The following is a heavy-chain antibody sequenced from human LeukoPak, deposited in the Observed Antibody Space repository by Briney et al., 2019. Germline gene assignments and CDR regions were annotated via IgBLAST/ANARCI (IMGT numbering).Heavy chain of an antibody. CDR3: AREIAAVAFDY. CDR2: ISSSSSYI. Sequence: GGSLRLSCAASGFTFSDYYMSWIRQAPGKGLEWVSSISSSSSYIYYADSVKGRFTISRDNAKNSLYLQMNSLRAEDTAVYYCAREIAAVAFDYWGQGTLVTVSS. D-gene: IGHD6-19*01. CDR1: GFTFSDYY. J-gene: IGHJ4*02. V-gene: IGHV3-11*06.